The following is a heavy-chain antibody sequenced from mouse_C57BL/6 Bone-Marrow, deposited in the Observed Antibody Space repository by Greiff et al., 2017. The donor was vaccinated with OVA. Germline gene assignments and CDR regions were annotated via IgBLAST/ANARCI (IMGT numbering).Heavy chain of an antibody. V-gene: IGHV1-82*01. CDR2: IYPGDGDT. CDR3: ARSHYYGSSHWYFEV. CDR1: GYAFSSSW. Sequence: QVQLKESGPELVKPGASVKISCKASGYAFSSSWMNWVKQRPGKGLEWIGRIYPGDGDTNYNGKFKGKATLTADKSSSTAYMQLSSLTSEDSAVYFCARSHYYGSSHWYFEVWGTGTTVTVSS. J-gene: IGHJ1*03. D-gene: IGHD1-1*01.